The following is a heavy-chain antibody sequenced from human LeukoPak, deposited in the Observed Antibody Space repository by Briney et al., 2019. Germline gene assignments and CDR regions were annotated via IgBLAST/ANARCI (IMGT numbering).Heavy chain of an antibody. D-gene: IGHD3-10*01. Sequence: GGSLRLSCAASGFTFDDYAMHWVRQAPGKGLEWVSGLSWNSGSIGYADSVKGRFTISRDNAKNSLYLQMNSLRVEDTAVYYRAREKHYYGSVVDYWGQGILVTVSS. J-gene: IGHJ4*02. CDR1: GFTFDDYA. CDR2: LSWNSGSI. CDR3: AREKHYYGSVVDY. V-gene: IGHV3-9*01.